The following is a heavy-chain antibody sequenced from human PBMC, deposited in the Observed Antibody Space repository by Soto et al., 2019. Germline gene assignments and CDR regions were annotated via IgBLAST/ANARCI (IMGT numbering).Heavy chain of an antibody. CDR2: IWYDGSNK. CDR3: ARDYGPPATVTTSVYYYSSSGMDV. V-gene: IGHV3-33*08. J-gene: IGHJ6*02. D-gene: IGHD4-17*01. Sequence: GGSLRLSCAASGFTFSSYGMHWVRQAPGKGLEWVAVIWYDGSNKYYADSVKGRFTISRDNSKNTLYLQMNSLRAEDTAVDYYARDYGPPATVTTSVYYYSSSGMDVGGQGTTVTVS. CDR1: GFTFSSYG.